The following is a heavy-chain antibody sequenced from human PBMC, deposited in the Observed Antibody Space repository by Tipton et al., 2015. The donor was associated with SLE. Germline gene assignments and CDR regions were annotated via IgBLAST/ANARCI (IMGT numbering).Heavy chain of an antibody. CDR1: GGSISSYY. V-gene: IGHV4-59*07. D-gene: IGHD2-15*01. J-gene: IGHJ3*02. CDR2: IYYSGST. Sequence: TLSLTCTVSGGSISSYYWSWIRQPPGKGLEWIGYIYYSGSTNYNPSLKSRVTISVDTSKNQFSLKLSSVTAADTAVYYCARGVGARDAFDIWGQGTMVTVSS. CDR3: ARGVGARDAFDI.